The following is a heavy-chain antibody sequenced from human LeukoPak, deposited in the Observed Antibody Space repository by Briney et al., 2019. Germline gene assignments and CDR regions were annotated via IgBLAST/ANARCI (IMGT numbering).Heavy chain of an antibody. Sequence: ASVTVSCKASGYTFTSYYVHWVRQAPGQGLEWMGWIDPYSGNTNYAQKFQGRVTMTTETFTSTADMEVTSLRSDDTAVYYCARGVGNEGLTIWGQGTLVTVSS. J-gene: IGHJ3*02. CDR1: GYTFTSYY. CDR2: IDPYSGNT. D-gene: IGHD1-26*01. CDR3: ARGVGNEGLTI. V-gene: IGHV1-18*04.